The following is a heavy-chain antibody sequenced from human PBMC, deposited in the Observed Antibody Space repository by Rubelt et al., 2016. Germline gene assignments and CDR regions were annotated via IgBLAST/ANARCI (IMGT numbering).Heavy chain of an antibody. D-gene: IGHD4-23*01. J-gene: IGHJ5*02. Sequence: QVQLQESGPGLVKPSQTLSLTCTVSGGSISTGGYYWRWIRPHPGKGLEWIGYIYYSGSTYSNPSLRSRVTMSGDMCRNHLSRRLTSVTAADTAEYDCARGRWDNWVDPWGQGTLVTVSS. CDR1: GGSISTGGYY. CDR3: ARGRWDNWVDP. CDR2: IYYSGST. V-gene: IGHV4-31*03.